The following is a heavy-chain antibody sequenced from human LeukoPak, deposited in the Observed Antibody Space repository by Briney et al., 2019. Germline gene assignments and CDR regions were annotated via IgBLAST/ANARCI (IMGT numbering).Heavy chain of an antibody. CDR1: GGSFSGYY. V-gene: IGHV4-34*01. CDR3: ARTGGIVLFDP. CDR2: INHSGST. D-gene: IGHD2-15*01. Sequence: SETLSLTCAVYGGSFSGYYWSWIRQPPGKGLEWIGEINHSGSTNYNPSLKSRVTISVDTSKNQFSLKLSSVTAADTAVYYCARTGGIVLFDPWGQGTLVTVSS. J-gene: IGHJ5*02.